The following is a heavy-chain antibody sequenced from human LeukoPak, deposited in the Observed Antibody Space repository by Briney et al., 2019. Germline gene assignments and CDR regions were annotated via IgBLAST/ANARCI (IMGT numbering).Heavy chain of an antibody. V-gene: IGHV1-2*02. CDR1: GYTFTGYY. Sequence: ASVKVSCKASGYTFTGYYMHWVRQAPGQGLEWMGWINPNSGGTNYAQKFQGRVTMTRDTSISTAYMELSRLRSDDTAVYYCARCCGGDPDYYYYYMDVWGKGTTVTVSS. CDR3: ARCCGGDPDYYYYYMDV. D-gene: IGHD2-21*02. J-gene: IGHJ6*03. CDR2: INPNSGGT.